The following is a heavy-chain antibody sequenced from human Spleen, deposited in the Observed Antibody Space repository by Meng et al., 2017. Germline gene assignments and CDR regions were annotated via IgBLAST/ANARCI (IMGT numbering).Heavy chain of an antibody. J-gene: IGHJ4*02. CDR3: ARDPFGGGYDREFDY. CDR2: IYYSGST. CDR1: GGSIRSTNYY. V-gene: IGHV4-39*07. D-gene: IGHD5-12*01. Sequence: SETLSLTCTVSGGSIRSTNYYWGWIRQAPGKGLEWIGSIYYSGSTYYNPSLKSRVTISIDTSKNQFSLKLSSVTAEDTAVYYCARDPFGGGYDREFDYWGQGTRVTVSS.